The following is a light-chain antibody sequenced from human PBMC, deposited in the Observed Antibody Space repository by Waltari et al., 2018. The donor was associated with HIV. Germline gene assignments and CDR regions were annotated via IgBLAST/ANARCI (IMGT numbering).Light chain of an antibody. V-gene: IGLV2-8*01. Sequence: QSALTQPPSASGSLGQSVTISCTGSSSDIGAYDSVSWFQLHPNNAPKLLLYEVSKRPSGVPDRFSGSRSGETAFLSVSGLQPDDTAAYFCSSYGDNIRVLFGGGTNLTVL. CDR1: SSDIGAYDS. CDR2: EVS. J-gene: IGLJ2*01. CDR3: SSYGDNIRVL.